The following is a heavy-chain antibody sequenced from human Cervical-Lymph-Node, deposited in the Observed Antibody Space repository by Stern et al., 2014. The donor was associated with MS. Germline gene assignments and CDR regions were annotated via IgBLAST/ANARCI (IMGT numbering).Heavy chain of an antibody. D-gene: IGHD1-26*01. Sequence: VQLVQSGGGVVQPGGSRGLPWAAFGFPFRNYAIHWVRQAPGKGRGGGAVISFDGSKTHFVDAVKGRFTISRDNSKNTVHLQMNTLRREDTALYYCVKDAGEGANFGNHWGQGTLVTVSS. CDR3: VKDAGEGANFGNH. V-gene: IGHV3-30*18. J-gene: IGHJ5*02. CDR1: GFPFRNYA. CDR2: ISFDGSKT.